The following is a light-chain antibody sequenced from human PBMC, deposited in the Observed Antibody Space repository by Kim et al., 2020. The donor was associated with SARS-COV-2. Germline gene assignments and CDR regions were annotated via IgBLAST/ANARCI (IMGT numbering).Light chain of an antibody. V-gene: IGKV3-20*01. CDR3: QQYFTSPIT. CDR2: GAS. CDR1: QSVGSSY. J-gene: IGKJ5*01. Sequence: SPGERATLSCRASQSVGSSYIAWYQQKPGQAPRLLIYGASRRATGIPDRFSGSGSGTDFTLTISRLEPEDFAVFYCQQYFTSPITFGQGTRLE.